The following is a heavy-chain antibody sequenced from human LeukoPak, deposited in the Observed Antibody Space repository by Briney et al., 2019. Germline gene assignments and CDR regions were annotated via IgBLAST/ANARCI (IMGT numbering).Heavy chain of an antibody. CDR1: GYTFTSYG. V-gene: IGHV1-18*01. CDR2: ISAYNGNT. CDR3: ARSQGFGYGYSYGDY. D-gene: IGHD5-18*01. Sequence: GASVKVSCKASGYTFTSYGISWVRQAPGHGLEWMGWISAYNGNTNYAQKLQGRVTMTTDTSTSTAYMELRSLRSDDTAVYYCARSQGFGYGYSYGDYWGQGTLVTVSS. J-gene: IGHJ4*02.